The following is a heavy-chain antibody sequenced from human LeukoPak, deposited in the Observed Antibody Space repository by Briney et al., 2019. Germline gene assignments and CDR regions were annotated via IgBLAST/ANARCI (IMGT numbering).Heavy chain of an antibody. V-gene: IGHV3-73*01. CDR2: IRSEANSYAT. Sequence: GGSLKLSCAASGFTFSGSAIHWVRQASGKGLEWVGRIRSEANSYATAYAASVRGRFTISRDDSKYTAYLQMNSLKTEDTAVYYCTRPHPSCTGGVCFWDWGQAPWSPSPQ. J-gene: IGHJ1*01. CDR3: TRPHPSCTGGVCFWD. CDR1: GFTFSGSA. D-gene: IGHD2-8*02.